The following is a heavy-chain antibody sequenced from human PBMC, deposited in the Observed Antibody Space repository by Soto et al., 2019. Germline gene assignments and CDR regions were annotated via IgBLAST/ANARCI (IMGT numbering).Heavy chain of an antibody. CDR2: ISAYNGNT. CDR3: ARDIVVVPAAPRGWFDP. D-gene: IGHD2-2*01. J-gene: IGHJ5*02. Sequence: ASVKVSCKASGYTFTSYGISWVRQAPGQGLEWMGWISAYNGNTNYAQKLQGRVTMTTDTSTSTAYMELRSLRSDDTAVYYCARDIVVVPAAPRGWFDPWGQGTLVTV. V-gene: IGHV1-18*04. CDR1: GYTFTSYG.